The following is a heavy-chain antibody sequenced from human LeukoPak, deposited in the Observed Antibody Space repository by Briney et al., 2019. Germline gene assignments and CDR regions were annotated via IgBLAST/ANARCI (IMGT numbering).Heavy chain of an antibody. J-gene: IGHJ3*02. CDR3: ARIAAAFLYDAFDI. Sequence: ASVKVSCKASGYTFTGYYMHWVRQAPGQGLEWMGWINPNSGGTNYAQKFQGRVTMTRDTSISTAYMELSRLRSDDTAVYYCARIAAAFLYDAFDIWGQGQWSPSLQ. CDR1: GYTFTGYY. D-gene: IGHD6-13*01. V-gene: IGHV1-2*02. CDR2: INPNSGGT.